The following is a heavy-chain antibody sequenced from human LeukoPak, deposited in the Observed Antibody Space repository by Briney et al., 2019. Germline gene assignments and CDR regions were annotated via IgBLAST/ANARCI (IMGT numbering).Heavy chain of an antibody. V-gene: IGHV3-7*05. Sequence: GGSLRLSCAASGFTLSNPWMTWVRQAPGKGLEWVANIREDGGEKYYVDSVKGRFTISRDNAKNSLYLQMNSLRAEDTAVYYCARINTAIFSSSDYWGQGTLVTVSS. D-gene: IGHD2-21*02. J-gene: IGHJ4*02. CDR3: ARINTAIFSSSDY. CDR2: IREDGGEK. CDR1: GFTLSNPW.